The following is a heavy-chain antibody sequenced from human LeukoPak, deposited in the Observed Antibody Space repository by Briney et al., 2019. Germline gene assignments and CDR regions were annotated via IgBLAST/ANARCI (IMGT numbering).Heavy chain of an antibody. J-gene: IGHJ2*01. CDR3: RGMPYYYDSSGYYYDPGGYFDL. V-gene: IGHV4-59*01. D-gene: IGHD3-22*01. Sequence: PSETLSLTCSISGGSISTYYWSWIRQPPGKGLEWIGYVYYIGASNYNPSLKSRLPISGKKSQNQSSLKLSSVPAADTPVFYYRGMPYYYDSSGYYYDPGGYFDLWGRGTLVTVSS. CDR2: VYYIGAS. CDR1: GGSISTYY.